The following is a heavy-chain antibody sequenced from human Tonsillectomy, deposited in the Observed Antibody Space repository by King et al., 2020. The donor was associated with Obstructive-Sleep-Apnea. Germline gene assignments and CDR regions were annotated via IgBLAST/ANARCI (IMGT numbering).Heavy chain of an antibody. J-gene: IGHJ5*02. CDR2: IYYSGST. CDR3: ARAGVYGSGGYYTWFDP. V-gene: IGHV4-59*01. CDR1: GGSISSYY. Sequence: VQLQESGPGLVKPSETLSLTCTVSGGSISSYYWSWIRQPPGKGLEWIGYIYYSGSTNYNPSLKSRVTISVDTSKNQFSLKLSSVTAADPDGYYCARAGVYGSGGYYTWFDPWGQGTLVTVSS. D-gene: IGHD3-10*01.